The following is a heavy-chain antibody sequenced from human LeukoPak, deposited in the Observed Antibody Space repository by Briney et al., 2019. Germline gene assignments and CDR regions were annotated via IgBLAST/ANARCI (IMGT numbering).Heavy chain of an antibody. D-gene: IGHD5/OR15-5a*01. CDR3: ARQSLRNFDY. CDR1: GYTFTGYY. Sequence: GASVTVSCKASGYTFTGYYIHYVRQALGQGLEWMGWINPNTGDTKYAQKFQGRVTMTRDTSISAAYMELSRLRSDDTTVYYCARQSLRNFDYWGQGTLVTVSS. V-gene: IGHV1-2*02. J-gene: IGHJ4*02. CDR2: INPNTGDT.